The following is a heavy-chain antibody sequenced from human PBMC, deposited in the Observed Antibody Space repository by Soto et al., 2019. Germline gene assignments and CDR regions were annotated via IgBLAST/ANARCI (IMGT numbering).Heavy chain of an antibody. J-gene: IGHJ5*02. CDR2: IWYDGSNK. V-gene: IGHV3-33*01. CDR1: GFTFSSYG. D-gene: IGHD1-1*01. Sequence: GESLKISCAASGFTFSSYGMHWVRQAPGKGLEWVAVIWYDGSNKYYADSVKGRFTISRDNSKNTLYLQMNSLRAEDTAVYYCAGGDWNDGNWFDPWGQGTLVTVSS. CDR3: AGGDWNDGNWFDP.